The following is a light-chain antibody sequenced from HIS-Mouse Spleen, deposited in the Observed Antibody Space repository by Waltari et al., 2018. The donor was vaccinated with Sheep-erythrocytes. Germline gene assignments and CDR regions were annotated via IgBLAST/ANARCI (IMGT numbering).Light chain of an antibody. V-gene: IGLV2-11*01. Sequence: QSALTQPASVSGSPGQSITIPCTGTSSDVGGYNYVSWYQQHPRKTPKLMIYDVSTRPSGVPDRFSGSKPGNTASLTISGLQAEDEADYYCCSYAGSYNHVFATGTKVTVL. CDR2: DVS. J-gene: IGLJ1*01. CDR1: SSDVGGYNY. CDR3: CSYAGSYNHV.